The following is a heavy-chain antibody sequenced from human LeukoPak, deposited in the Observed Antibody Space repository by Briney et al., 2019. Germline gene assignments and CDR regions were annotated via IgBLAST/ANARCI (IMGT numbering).Heavy chain of an antibody. V-gene: IGHV3-23*01. CDR3: ARGPQGYCSGGSCYDLDY. CDR2: ISGSGGST. J-gene: IGHJ4*02. Sequence: GGSLRLSCAASGFTFSSYAMSWVRQAPGKGLEWVSAISGSGGSTYYADSVKGRFTISRDNSKNTLYLQMNSLRAEDTAVYYCARGPQGYCSGGSCYDLDYWGQGTLVTVSS. CDR1: GFTFSSYA. D-gene: IGHD2-15*01.